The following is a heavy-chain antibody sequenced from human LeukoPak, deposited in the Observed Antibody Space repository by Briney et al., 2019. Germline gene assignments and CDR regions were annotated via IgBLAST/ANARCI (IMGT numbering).Heavy chain of an antibody. Sequence: PSETLSLTCTVSGGSISSSNFYWGWIRQPPGKGLEWIANIFYTGNTYYNPSLKSRVTISIDTSKNQFSLRLNSVTAADTAVYYCARLGGSGSYYNAEADALDIWGQGTMVTVSS. CDR2: IFYTGNT. V-gene: IGHV4-39*07. J-gene: IGHJ3*02. CDR3: ARLGGSGSYYNAEADALDI. CDR1: GGSISSSNFY. D-gene: IGHD3-10*01.